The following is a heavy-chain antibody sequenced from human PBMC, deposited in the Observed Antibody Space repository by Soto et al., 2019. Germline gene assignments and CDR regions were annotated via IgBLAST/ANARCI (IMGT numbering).Heavy chain of an antibody. CDR3: AREGSGYDLGGWLDP. Sequence: GGSLRLSCAASGFTFSSYGMHWVRQAPGKGLEWVAVIWYDGSNKYYADSVKGRFTISRDNSKNTLYLQMNSLRAEDTAVYYCAREGSGYDLGGWLDPWGQETLVTVPS. CDR1: GFTFSSYG. J-gene: IGHJ5*02. CDR2: IWYDGSNK. D-gene: IGHD5-12*01. V-gene: IGHV3-33*01.